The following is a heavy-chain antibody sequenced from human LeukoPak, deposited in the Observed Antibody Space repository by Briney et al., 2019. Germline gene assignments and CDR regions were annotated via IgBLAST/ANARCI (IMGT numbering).Heavy chain of an antibody. D-gene: IGHD3-10*01. CDR1: GFTFDDYA. V-gene: IGHV3-9*01. J-gene: IGHJ4*02. CDR2: ISWNSGSI. Sequence: PGGSLRLSCAASGFTFDDYAMHWVRQAPGKGLEWVSGISWNSGSIGYADSVKGRFTISRDNAKNSLSLQMQSLKTEDTAVYYCARSPLNYGPFDYWGQGTLVTVSS. CDR3: ARSPLNYGPFDY.